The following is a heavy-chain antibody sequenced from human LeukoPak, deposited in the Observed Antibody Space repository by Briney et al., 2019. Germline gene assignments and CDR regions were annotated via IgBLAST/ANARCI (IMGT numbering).Heavy chain of an antibody. J-gene: IGHJ4*02. CDR1: GYTFTGYY. V-gene: IGHV1-2*02. CDR3: LTMIITMTNS. Sequence: GASVKVSCKASGYTFTGYYMHWVRQAPGQGLEWMGWINPNSGGTNYAQKFQGRVTMTRDTSISTAYMELSRLRYDDTAIYYCLTMIITMTNSWGQGTLVTVSS. CDR2: INPNSGGT. D-gene: IGHD3-22*01.